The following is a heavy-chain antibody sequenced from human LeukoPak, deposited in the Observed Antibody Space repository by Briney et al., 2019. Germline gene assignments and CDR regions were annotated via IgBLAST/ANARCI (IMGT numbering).Heavy chain of an antibody. CDR1: GGSISSSHYY. CDR2: ISYSGNT. D-gene: IGHD6-19*01. CDR3: ARRGGGVAVAAFAFDI. V-gene: IGHV4-39*01. J-gene: IGHJ3*02. Sequence: SETLSLTCTVFGGSISSSHYYWDWIRQPPGKGPEYIGSISYSGNTYYNPSLKSRVTISVDTPKNQFSLKLTSVTAADTAFYYCARRGGGVAVAAFAFDIWGQGTLVTVSS.